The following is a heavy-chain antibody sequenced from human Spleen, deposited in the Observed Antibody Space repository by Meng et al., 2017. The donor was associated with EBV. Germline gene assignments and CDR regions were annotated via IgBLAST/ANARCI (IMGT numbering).Heavy chain of an antibody. D-gene: IGHD6-13*01. Sequence: QVQLQQWGAGLLKPSETLSRTCAVYGGAFIGYYWTWIRQPPGKGLEWIGEINHSGSTNYNPSLKSRVTMSVDTSKNQFSLNLSSVTAADTAVYYCARGHRVGAEAGRYAYRFWGQGTLVTVSS. V-gene: IGHV4-34*01. CDR2: INHSGST. J-gene: IGHJ4*02. CDR1: GGAFIGYY. CDR3: ARGHRVGAEAGRYAYRF.